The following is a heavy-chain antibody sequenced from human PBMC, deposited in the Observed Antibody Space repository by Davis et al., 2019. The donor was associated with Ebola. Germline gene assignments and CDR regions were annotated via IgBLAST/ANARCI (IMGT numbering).Heavy chain of an antibody. D-gene: IGHD4-17*01. Sequence: ASSVTVSCMASRYTFTSYGISWVRQAPGQGREWMGSISALSGNTNYAQKLQGRVTMTTDTSTSTAYMELRSLRSDDTAVYYCARRDYGDYGAFWGQGTLVTVSS. J-gene: IGHJ4*02. CDR3: ARRDYGDYGAF. CDR2: ISALSGNT. CDR1: RYTFTSYG. V-gene: IGHV1-18*01.